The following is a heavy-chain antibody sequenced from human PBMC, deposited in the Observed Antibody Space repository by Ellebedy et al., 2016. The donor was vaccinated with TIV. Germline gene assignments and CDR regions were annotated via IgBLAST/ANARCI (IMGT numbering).Heavy chain of an antibody. CDR3: ARSLVLRYLDF. CDR2: VYYNGNT. Sequence: MPGGSLRLSCTVSGGSISSSNHYWGWVRQPQGKGLEWLGSVYYNGNTYYNSSLKSRVTVSIDPAKNHFSLKLKSVTAADTAVYYCARSLVLRYLDFWGQGTVVTVSS. D-gene: IGHD3-9*01. V-gene: IGHV4-39*02. CDR1: GGSISSSNHY. J-gene: IGHJ3*01.